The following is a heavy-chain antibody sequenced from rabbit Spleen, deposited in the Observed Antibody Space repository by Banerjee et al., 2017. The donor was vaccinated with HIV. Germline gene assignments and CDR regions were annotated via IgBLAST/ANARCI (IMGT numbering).Heavy chain of an antibody. V-gene: IGHV1S45*01. CDR2: IDTSNGDT. CDR3: ARNYVNAFDP. D-gene: IGHD1-1*01. Sequence: LEESGGGLVKPGGTLTLTCTVSGFSFSSNWICWVRQAPGKGLEWIACIDTSNGDTDYANWSKGRFTISKTSSTTVTLQMTSLTVADTATYFCARNYVNAFDPWGQGTLVTVS. CDR1: GFSFSSNW. J-gene: IGHJ2*01.